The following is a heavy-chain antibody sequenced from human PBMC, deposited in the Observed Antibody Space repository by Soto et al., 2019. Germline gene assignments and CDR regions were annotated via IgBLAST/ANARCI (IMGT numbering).Heavy chain of an antibody. D-gene: IGHD4-17*01. CDR1: GYTFTSYG. V-gene: IGHV1-18*01. CDR2: ISAYNGNT. J-gene: IGHJ4*02. CDR3: ARDPLNHMGYGFDY. Sequence: VNVSCKASGYTFTSYGISWVRQAPGQGLEWMGWISAYNGNTNYAQKLQGRVTMTTDTSTSTAYMELRSLRSDDTAVYYCARDPLNHMGYGFDYWGQGTLVTVSS.